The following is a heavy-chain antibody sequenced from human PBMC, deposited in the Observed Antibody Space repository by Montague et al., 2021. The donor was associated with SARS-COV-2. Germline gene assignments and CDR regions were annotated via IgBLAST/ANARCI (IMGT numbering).Heavy chain of an antibody. V-gene: IGHV4-39*02. CDR1: GGSLTNNIDY. J-gene: IGHJ3*01. D-gene: IGHD3-22*01. CDR2: LYYNGNT. Sequence: SETLSLTCTVSGGSLTNNIDYWAWNPQPPGKGLEWIGCLYYNGNTYSNPSLKSPITISVVTSKNHFTLKLSSVTAADTAVYYCARLNRYFDSSGSPSAFDFWGQGTKVTVSS. CDR3: ARLNRYFDSSGSPSAFDF.